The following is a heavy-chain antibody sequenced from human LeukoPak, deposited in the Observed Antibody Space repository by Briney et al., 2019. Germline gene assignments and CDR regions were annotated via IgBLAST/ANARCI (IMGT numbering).Heavy chain of an antibody. CDR3: ARALAPYGDYAFDY. J-gene: IGHJ4*02. Sequence: PSETLSLTCTVSGGSISSYYWSWIRQPAGKGLEWIGRIYTSGSTNYNPSLKSRVTMSVDTSKNQFSLKLSSVTAADTAVYYCARALAPYGDYAFDYWGQGTLVTVSS. V-gene: IGHV4-4*07. D-gene: IGHD4-17*01. CDR2: IYTSGST. CDR1: GGSISSYY.